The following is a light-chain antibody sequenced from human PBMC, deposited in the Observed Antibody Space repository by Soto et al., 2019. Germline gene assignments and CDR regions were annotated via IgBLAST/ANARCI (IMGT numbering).Light chain of an antibody. CDR3: SSYAGSSNV. CDR2: EVN. CDR1: SSDVGGYNY. Sequence: QSALTQPPSASGSPGQSVAISCTGTSSDVGGYNYVSWYQQHPGKAPKLMIYEVNKRPSGVPDRFYGSKSGNTASLTVSGLQAEDEADYYCSSYAGSSNVFGTGTKLTVL. V-gene: IGLV2-8*01. J-gene: IGLJ1*01.